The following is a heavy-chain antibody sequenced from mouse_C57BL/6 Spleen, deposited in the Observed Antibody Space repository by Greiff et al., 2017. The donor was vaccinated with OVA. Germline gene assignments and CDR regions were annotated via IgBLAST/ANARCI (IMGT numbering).Heavy chain of an antibody. J-gene: IGHJ1*03. CDR3: ARGLLRYFDV. V-gene: IGHV1-50*01. Sequence: QVQLKESGAELVKPGASVKLSCKASGYTFTSYWMQWVKQRPGQGLEWIGEIDPSDSYTNYNQKFKGKATLTVDTSSSTAYMQLSSLTSEDSAVYYCARGLLRYFDVWGTGTTVTVSS. CDR2: IDPSDSYT. CDR1: GYTFTSYW.